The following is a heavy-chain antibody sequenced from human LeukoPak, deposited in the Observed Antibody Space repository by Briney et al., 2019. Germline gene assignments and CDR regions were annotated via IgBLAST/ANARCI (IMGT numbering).Heavy chain of an antibody. CDR2: ISGSGGST. V-gene: IGHV3-23*01. D-gene: IGHD6-19*01. J-gene: IGHJ4*02. CDR3: AKGSSGWYERVKVDQ. Sequence: GGSLRLSCAASGFTFSSYAMGWVRQAPGKGLEWVSAISGSGGSTYYADSVKGRFTISRDNSKNTLYLQMNSLRAEDTAVYYCAKGSSGWYERVKVDQWGQGTLVTVSS. CDR1: GFTFSSYA.